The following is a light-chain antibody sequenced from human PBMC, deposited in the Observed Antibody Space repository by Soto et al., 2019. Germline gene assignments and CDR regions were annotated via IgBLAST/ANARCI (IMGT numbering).Light chain of an antibody. CDR2: NVA. Sequence: LTQPASVTLTPGQAITISTTRTSSDIGGYNYVAWYQQHLGKAPKLIIYNVAVRPSGVSNRFSGSKSGNTASLAISGLQPEDEAHYYCSSYTGASALYVFGTGTKVTVL. V-gene: IGLV2-14*03. CDR3: SSYTGASALYV. CDR1: SSDIGGYNY. J-gene: IGLJ1*01.